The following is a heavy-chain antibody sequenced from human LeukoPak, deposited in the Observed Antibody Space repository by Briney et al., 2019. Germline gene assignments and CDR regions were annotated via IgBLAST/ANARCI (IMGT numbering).Heavy chain of an antibody. V-gene: IGHV1-2*02. CDR2: INPKSGCA. D-gene: IGHD3-9*01. Sequence: ASVKVSCKASGYTFIDYFVHWVRQAPGQGLEWMGWINPKSGCANYAQNFQGRVSMTRDTSISAAYLEVSGLRSDDTAVYYCARALRTDILTTDYWGQGTLVTVSS. CDR3: ARALRTDILTTDY. J-gene: IGHJ4*02. CDR1: GYTFIDYF.